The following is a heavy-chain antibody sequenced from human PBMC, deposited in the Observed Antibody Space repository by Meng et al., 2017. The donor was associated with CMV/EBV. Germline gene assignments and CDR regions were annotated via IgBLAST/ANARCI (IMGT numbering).Heavy chain of an antibody. CDR2: INHSGST. CDR1: FRDYY. Sequence: FRDYYWSCIRQPPGKGLEWIGEINHSGSTNYNPSLKSRVTISVDTSKNQFSLKLSSVTAADTAVYYCARGLALYYDFWSGGNWFAPWAPGTLVPCAS. CDR3: ARGLALYYDFWSGGNWFAP. D-gene: IGHD3-3*01. V-gene: IGHV4-34*01. J-gene: IGHJ5*02.